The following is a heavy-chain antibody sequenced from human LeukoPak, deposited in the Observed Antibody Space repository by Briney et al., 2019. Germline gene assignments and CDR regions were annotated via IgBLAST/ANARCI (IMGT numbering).Heavy chain of an antibody. D-gene: IGHD6-13*01. V-gene: IGHV4-31*03. J-gene: IGHJ4*02. CDR1: GGSISSGGYY. CDR2: IYYSGST. Sequence: PSQTLSLTCTVSGGSISSGGYYWSWIRQHPGKGLEWIGYIYYSGSTYYNPSLKSRVTILVDTSKNQFSLKLSSVTAADTAVYYCARDGAAAYFDYWGQGTLVTVSS. CDR3: ARDGAAAYFDY.